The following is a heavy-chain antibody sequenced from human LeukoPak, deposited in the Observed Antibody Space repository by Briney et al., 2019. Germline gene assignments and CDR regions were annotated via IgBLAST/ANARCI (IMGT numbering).Heavy chain of an antibody. V-gene: IGHV4-4*07. D-gene: IGHD3-10*01. J-gene: IGHJ4*02. Sequence: SETLSLTCTVSGVSISSYYWSWIRQPAGKGLEWIGRIHTSGTTNYNPSLKSRVTISVDTSKNQFSLKLSSVTAADTAVYYCASLYYYGSGSYPRGGDYWGQGTLVTVSS. CDR3: ASLYYYGSGSYPRGGDY. CDR1: GVSISSYY. CDR2: IHTSGTT.